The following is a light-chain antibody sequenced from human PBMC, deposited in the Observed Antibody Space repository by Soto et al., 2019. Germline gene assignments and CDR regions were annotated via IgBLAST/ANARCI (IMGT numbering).Light chain of an antibody. V-gene: IGKV1-5*01. Sequence: DIQMTQSPSTLSASVGDRVTITCRADQSITRWLAWFQQKPGKAPSLLIYDATNLQPGVPSRFSGSGSGKEFTLTISSLKPDDFATYYCQQYNGSSHSFGQGTKVDIK. J-gene: IGKJ2*01. CDR1: QSITRW. CDR2: DAT. CDR3: QQYNGSSHS.